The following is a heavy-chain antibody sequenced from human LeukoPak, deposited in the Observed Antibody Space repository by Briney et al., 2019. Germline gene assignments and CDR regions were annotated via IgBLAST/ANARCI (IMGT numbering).Heavy chain of an antibody. J-gene: IGHJ4*02. V-gene: IGHV3-48*03. CDR1: GFTFSSYE. CDR3: ARDIFIGVSGYYY. Sequence: PGGSLRLSCAASGFTFSSYEMNWVRQAPRKGLEWVSYISSSGSTIYYADSVKGRFTISRDNAKNSLYLQMNSLRAEDTAVYYCARDIFIGVSGYYYWGQGTLVTVSS. CDR2: ISSSGSTI. D-gene: IGHD3-22*01.